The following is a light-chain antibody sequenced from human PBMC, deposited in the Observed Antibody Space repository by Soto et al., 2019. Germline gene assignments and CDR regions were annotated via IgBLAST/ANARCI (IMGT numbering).Light chain of an antibody. CDR1: QDISIY. V-gene: IGKV1-9*01. CDR2: GAS. J-gene: IGKJ4*01. Sequence: IQLTQSPSSLSASIGDRVTITCRASQDISIYLAWYQQKSGEAPRLLIYGASTLQSGVPSRFSDSRSGTDFTLTIRGLQPEDFATYYCQQLHSFVLTFGGGTKVEMK. CDR3: QQLHSFVLT.